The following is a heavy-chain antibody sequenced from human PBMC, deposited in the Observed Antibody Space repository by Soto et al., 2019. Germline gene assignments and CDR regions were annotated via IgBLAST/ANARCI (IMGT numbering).Heavy chain of an antibody. D-gene: IGHD3-3*01. CDR3: AREYVWSGYFTMGMDV. V-gene: IGHV3-30-3*01. J-gene: IGHJ6*02. Sequence: GGSLRLSCAASGFTFSSYAMHWVRQAPGKGLEWVAVISYDGSNKYYADSVKGRFTISRDNSKNTLYLQMNSLRAEDTAVYYCAREYVWSGYFTMGMDVWGQGTTVTVSS. CDR1: GFTFSSYA. CDR2: ISYDGSNK.